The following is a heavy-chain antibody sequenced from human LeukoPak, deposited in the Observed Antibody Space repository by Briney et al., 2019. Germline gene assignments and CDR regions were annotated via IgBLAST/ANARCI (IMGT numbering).Heavy chain of an antibody. J-gene: IGHJ5*02. Sequence: SETLSLTCAVYGGSFSGYYWSWIRQPPGKGLEWIGEINHSGSTNYNPSLKSRVTISVDTSKNQFSLKLSSVTAADTAVHYCAKWLAAPYEWFDPWGQGTLVTVSS. CDR1: GGSFSGYY. V-gene: IGHV4-34*01. CDR2: INHSGST. D-gene: IGHD2-8*01. CDR3: AKWLAAPYEWFDP.